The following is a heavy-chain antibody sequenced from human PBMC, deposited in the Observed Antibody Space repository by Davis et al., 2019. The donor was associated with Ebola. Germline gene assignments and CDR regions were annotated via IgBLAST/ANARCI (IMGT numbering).Heavy chain of an antibody. CDR2: ISAYNGNT. CDR1: GYTFTSYY. Sequence: ASVKVSCKASGYTFTSYYMHWMRQAPGQGLEWMGWISAYNGNTNYAQKFQGRVTITADESTSTAYMELSSLRSEDTAVYYCAGRDWGKNWFDPWGQGTLVTVSS. D-gene: IGHD7-27*01. V-gene: IGHV1-18*04. J-gene: IGHJ5*02. CDR3: AGRDWGKNWFDP.